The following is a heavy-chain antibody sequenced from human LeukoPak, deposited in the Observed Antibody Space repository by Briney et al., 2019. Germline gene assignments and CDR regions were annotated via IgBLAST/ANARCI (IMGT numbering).Heavy chain of an antibody. CDR1: GFTFSSYS. CDR3: ARSSTVPNPDY. CDR2: ISSSSSYI. J-gene: IGHJ4*02. Sequence: GGSLRLSCAATGFTFSSYSMNWVRQAPGKGLEWVSSISSSSSYIYYADSVKGRFTISRDNAKNSLYLQMNSLRAEDTAVYYCARSSTVPNPDYWGQGTLVTVSS. V-gene: IGHV3-21*01. D-gene: IGHD4-17*01.